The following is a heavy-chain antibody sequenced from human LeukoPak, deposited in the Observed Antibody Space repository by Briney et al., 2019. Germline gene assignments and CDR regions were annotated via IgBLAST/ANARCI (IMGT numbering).Heavy chain of an antibody. J-gene: IGHJ5*02. V-gene: IGHV1-46*01. CDR3: TRTLGAVADSRYWFDP. CDR2: VNPSGGGT. Sequence: ASVKVSCKASGYTFTTYYMHWVRQAPGQGLEWMGVVNPSGGGTSYSQMFQGRLAMARDMSTSTVYMELSSLRSEDTAVYYCTRTLGAVADSRYWFDPWGQGTLVTVSS. CDR1: GYTFTTYY. D-gene: IGHD3-16*01.